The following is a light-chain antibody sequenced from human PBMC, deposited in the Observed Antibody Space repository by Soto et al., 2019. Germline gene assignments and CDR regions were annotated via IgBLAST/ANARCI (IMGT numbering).Light chain of an antibody. J-gene: IGKJ5*01. CDR3: QRYDSLPPT. Sequence: DIQMTQSPSSLSASVGDRVTITCQASHDIKKFLNWFQEKPGKAPELLIYDASNLQTGVPSRFSGSGSGTHFTFTISSLQSEDIATYYCQRYDSLPPTFGQGTRLDIK. CDR2: DAS. V-gene: IGKV1-33*01. CDR1: HDIKKF.